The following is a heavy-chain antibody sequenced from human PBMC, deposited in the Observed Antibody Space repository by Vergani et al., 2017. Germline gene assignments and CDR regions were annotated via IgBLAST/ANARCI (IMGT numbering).Heavy chain of an antibody. CDR1: GYSFSNYW. Sequence: EVLLVQSGADVKKSGESLTISCKASGYSFSNYWIGWVRQMPGKGLEWIGIIFPGDSETKYNPSFQGQVIISADTSISTAYLQWSSLKASDTAIYYCARHLLGWEIHEDFAFWGQGTMVTVSS. J-gene: IGHJ3*01. CDR3: ARHLLGWEIHEDFAF. D-gene: IGHD4-23*01. CDR2: IFPGDSET. V-gene: IGHV5-51*01.